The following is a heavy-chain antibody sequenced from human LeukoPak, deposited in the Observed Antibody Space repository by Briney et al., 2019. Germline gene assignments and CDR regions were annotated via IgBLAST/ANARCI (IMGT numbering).Heavy chain of an antibody. V-gene: IGHV4-61*02. D-gene: IGHD4-23*01. CDR3: ARTTVVKSRAFDI. CDR2: IYTSGST. J-gene: IGHJ3*02. CDR1: GGSISSGSYY. Sequence: SETLSLTCTVSGGSISSGSYYWSWIRQPAGKGLEWVGRIYTSGSTNYNPSLKSRVTISVDTSKNQFSLKLSSVTAADTAVYYCARTTVVKSRAFDIWGQGTMVTVSS.